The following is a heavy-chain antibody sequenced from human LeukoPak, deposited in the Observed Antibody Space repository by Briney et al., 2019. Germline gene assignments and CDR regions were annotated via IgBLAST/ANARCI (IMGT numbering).Heavy chain of an antibody. J-gene: IGHJ4*02. Sequence: GGSLRLSCAASGFTFSSYGMHWVRQAPGKGLEWVAVIWYDGSYTYYAESVKGRFTISRDNSRNTLYLQMSSLRAEDTAVYYCANPTSGDGSFLIDYWGQGTLVTVSS. CDR2: IWYDGSYT. V-gene: IGHV3-33*06. CDR1: GFTFSSYG. CDR3: ANPTSGDGSFLIDY. D-gene: IGHD1-26*01.